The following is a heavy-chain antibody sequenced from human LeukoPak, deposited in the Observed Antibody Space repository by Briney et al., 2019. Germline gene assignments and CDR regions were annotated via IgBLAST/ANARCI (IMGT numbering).Heavy chain of an antibody. D-gene: IGHD7-27*01. Sequence: GGSLRLSCTASGFTFSSYTMSWVRQAPGKGLKWVSTITTGGPNTYYADSVKGRFTVSRDDSKDTLYLQMNSLRAEDTAVYYCAKDGGLWVSAHWGDSWGRGTLVTVSS. V-gene: IGHV3-23*01. CDR1: GFTFSSYT. CDR3: AKDGGLWVSAHWGDS. CDR2: ITTGGPNT. J-gene: IGHJ4*02.